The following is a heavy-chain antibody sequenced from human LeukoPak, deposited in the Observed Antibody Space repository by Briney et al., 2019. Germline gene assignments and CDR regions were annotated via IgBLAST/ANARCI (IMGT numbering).Heavy chain of an antibody. Sequence: GGSLRLSCAASGFTFSSYAMSWVRQAPGKGLEWVSAISSRGGGTYYADSVKGRFTISRDNSKNTLSLQMNSLRAEDTAVYYCARDRGYAFDIWGQRTMATVSS. D-gene: IGHD5-12*01. CDR3: ARDRGYAFDI. J-gene: IGHJ3*02. CDR1: GFTFSSYA. V-gene: IGHV3-23*01. CDR2: ISSRGGGT.